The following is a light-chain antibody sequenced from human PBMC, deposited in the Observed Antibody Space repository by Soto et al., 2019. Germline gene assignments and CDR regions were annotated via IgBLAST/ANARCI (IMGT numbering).Light chain of an antibody. CDR1: SSDVGGYNY. V-gene: IGLV2-14*01. J-gene: IGLJ1*01. Sequence: QSVLTQPASVSGSPGQSITISSTGTSSDVGGYNYVSWYQQYPGKAPKLMIYDVTNRPSGVSNRFSGSKSGNTASLTISGLQAEDEADYYCGSYRISTAVFGTGTKVTVL. CDR2: DVT. CDR3: GSYRISTAV.